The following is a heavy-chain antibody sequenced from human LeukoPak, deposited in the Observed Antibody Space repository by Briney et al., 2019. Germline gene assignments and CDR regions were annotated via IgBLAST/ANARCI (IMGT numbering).Heavy chain of an antibody. D-gene: IGHD6-19*01. Sequence: GGSLRLSCAASGFTFSTYAVNWVRQAPGMGLEWVSAISSSGGTTYYADSVKGRFGISRDNSKNTLYLQMNSLRAEDTAVYYCAKDRSGWPTNFDSWGQGTLVTVSA. CDR2: ISSSGGTT. V-gene: IGHV3-23*01. CDR1: GFTFSTYA. CDR3: AKDRSGWPTNFDS. J-gene: IGHJ4*02.